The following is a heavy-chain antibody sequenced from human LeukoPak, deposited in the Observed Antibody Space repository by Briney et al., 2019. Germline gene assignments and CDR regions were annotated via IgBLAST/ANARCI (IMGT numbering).Heavy chain of an antibody. CDR3: AGRTYSYGFRFDP. CDR1: GGSINSGGYY. V-gene: IGHV4-39*01. D-gene: IGHD3-16*02. J-gene: IGHJ5*02. CDR2: IDYSGSA. Sequence: PSETLSLTCNVSGGSINSGGYYWGWIRQPPGKGLEWIGSIDYSGSAVYSPSLKSRLTVSVDTSKNQFSPRVASVTAADTAVYYCAGRTYSYGFRFDPWGQGTLVTVSS.